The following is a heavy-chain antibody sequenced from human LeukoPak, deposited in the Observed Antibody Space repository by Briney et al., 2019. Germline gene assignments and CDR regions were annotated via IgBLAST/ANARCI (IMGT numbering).Heavy chain of an antibody. CDR3: ARDRRLWGSSGYYPSAHDVFDI. J-gene: IGHJ3*02. CDR1: GFTFGSYS. Sequence: PGGSLRLSCAASGFTFGSYSMNWVRQAPGKGLEWVSSISSSSSYIYYADSVKGRFTISRDNAKNSLYLQMNSLRAEDTAVYYCARDRRLWGSSGYYPSAHDVFDIWGQGTMVTVSS. V-gene: IGHV3-21*01. D-gene: IGHD3-22*01. CDR2: ISSSSSYI.